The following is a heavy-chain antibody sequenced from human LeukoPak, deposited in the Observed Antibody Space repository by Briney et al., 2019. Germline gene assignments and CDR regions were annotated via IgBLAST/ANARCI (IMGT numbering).Heavy chain of an antibody. D-gene: IGHD4-23*01. V-gene: IGHV3-23*01. CDR3: ANLNYGGRLLDAFDI. CDR1: GFTFSSYA. CDR2: ISGSGGST. J-gene: IGHJ3*02. Sequence: PGGSLRLSCAASGFTFSSYAMSWVRQAPGKGLEWVSGISGSGGSTYYADSVKGRLTISRDNSKNTLYLQMNSLRAKDTAVYYCANLNYGGRLLDAFDIWGQGTMVTVSS.